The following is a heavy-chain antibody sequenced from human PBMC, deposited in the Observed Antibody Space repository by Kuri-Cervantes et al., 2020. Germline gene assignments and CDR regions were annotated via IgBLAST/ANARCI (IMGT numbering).Heavy chain of an antibody. J-gene: IGHJ3*02. D-gene: IGHD6-25*01. V-gene: IGHV3-23*01. CDR2: ISGSGGST. Sequence: GESLKISCAASGFTFSSYAMSWVRQAPGKGLEWVSAISGSGGSTYYADSVKGRFTISRDNAKNSLYLQMNSLRAEDTALYYCVRQRDAFDIWGQGTKVT. CDR3: VRQRDAFDI. CDR1: GFTFSSYA.